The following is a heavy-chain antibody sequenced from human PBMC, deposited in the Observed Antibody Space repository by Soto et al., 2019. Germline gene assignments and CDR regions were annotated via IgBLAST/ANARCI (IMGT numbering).Heavy chain of an antibody. D-gene: IGHD3-16*01. J-gene: IGHJ4*02. CDR3: ARYLGGRDRIFDY. CDR2: LSTTSTTI. V-gene: IGHV3-48*02. Sequence: EVQLVESGGGLVQPGGSLRLSCTASGFTFKSYTMHSVRQAPGKGLEWLSYLSTTSTTIYYADAVKGRFTISSDNAKNSLYQQMSSLRDDDTAVYYCARYLGGRDRIFDYRGQGNLGTVSS. CDR1: GFTFKSYT.